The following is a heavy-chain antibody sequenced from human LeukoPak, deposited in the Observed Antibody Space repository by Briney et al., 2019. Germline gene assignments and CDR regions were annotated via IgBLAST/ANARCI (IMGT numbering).Heavy chain of an antibody. J-gene: IGHJ4*02. Sequence: GASVKVSCKASGYTFTGYYMHWVRQAPGQGLEWMGWINTNTGNPTYAQGFTGRFVFSLDTSVSTAYLQISSLKAEDTAVYYCARAHDFWSGYSGFDYWGQGTLVTVSS. CDR1: GYTFTGYY. CDR3: ARAHDFWSGYSGFDY. CDR2: INTNTGNP. V-gene: IGHV7-4-1*02. D-gene: IGHD3-3*01.